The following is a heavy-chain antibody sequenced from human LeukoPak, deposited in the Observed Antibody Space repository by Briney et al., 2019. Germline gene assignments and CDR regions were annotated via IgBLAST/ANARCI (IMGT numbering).Heavy chain of an antibody. CDR2: ISSCSSYI. Sequence: GGSLRLSCAASGFIFSSYSMNWVRQAPGKGLEWVSSISSCSSYIYYADSVKGRFTISRDNAKNSLYLQMNSLRAEDTAVYYCARVVARPYYYYYMDVWGKGTTVTVSS. V-gene: IGHV3-21*01. J-gene: IGHJ6*03. CDR3: ARVVARPYYYYYMDV. D-gene: IGHD6-6*01. CDR1: GFIFSSYS.